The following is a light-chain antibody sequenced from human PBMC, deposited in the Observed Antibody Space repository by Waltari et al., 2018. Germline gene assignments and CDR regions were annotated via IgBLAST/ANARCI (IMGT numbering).Light chain of an antibody. J-gene: IGKJ2*01. V-gene: IGKV3-20*01. Sequence: EIVLTQSPGTLFLSPGERATLPCRARQSVTSRYIAWYQQKPGQPPRLLFYGASSRATGIPDRFSGSGSGTDFTLTISRLEPEDFAVYYCHQYGSSPYIFGQGTKLEIK. CDR2: GAS. CDR3: HQYGSSPYI. CDR1: QSVTSRY.